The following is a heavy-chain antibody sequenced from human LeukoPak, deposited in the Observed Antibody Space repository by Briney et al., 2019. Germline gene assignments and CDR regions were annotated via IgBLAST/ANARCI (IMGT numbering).Heavy chain of an antibody. V-gene: IGHV3-30*04. CDR3: ARGPVGSVPDY. CDR1: GFTFSSYA. J-gene: IGHJ4*02. D-gene: IGHD6-19*01. CDR2: ISYDGSNK. Sequence: GGSLRLSCAASGFTFSSYAMHWVRQAPGKGLEWVAVISYDGSNKYYADSVKGRFTISRDNSKNTLYLQMNSLRAEDTAVYYCARGPVGSVPDYWGQGTLVTVSS.